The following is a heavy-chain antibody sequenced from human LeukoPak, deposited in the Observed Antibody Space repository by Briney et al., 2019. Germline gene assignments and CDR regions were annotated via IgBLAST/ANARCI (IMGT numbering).Heavy chain of an antibody. CDR1: GYSFTNYW. Sequence: NRGESLKISCTGSGYSFTNYWIAWVRQMPGKGLEWMGIIYPGDSDTRYSPSFQGQVAISADKSISTAYLQWSSLKASDTAMYYCARQPSEGLLWFGDHNWFDPWGQGTLVTVSS. J-gene: IGHJ5*02. CDR3: ARQPSEGLLWFGDHNWFDP. V-gene: IGHV5-51*01. D-gene: IGHD3-10*01. CDR2: IYPGDSDT.